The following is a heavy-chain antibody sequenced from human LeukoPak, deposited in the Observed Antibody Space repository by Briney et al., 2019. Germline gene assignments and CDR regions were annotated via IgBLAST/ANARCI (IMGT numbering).Heavy chain of an antibody. CDR3: ARVPYSSSWYPYFDY. CDR2: ISYDGSNK. CDR1: GFTFSSYA. D-gene: IGHD6-13*01. J-gene: IGHJ4*02. V-gene: IGHV3-30-3*01. Sequence: GRSLRLSCAASGFTFSSYAMHRVRQAPGKGLEWVAVISYDGSNKYYADSVKGRFTISRDNPKNTLYLQMNSLRAEDTAVYYCARVPYSSSWYPYFDYWGQGTLVTVSS.